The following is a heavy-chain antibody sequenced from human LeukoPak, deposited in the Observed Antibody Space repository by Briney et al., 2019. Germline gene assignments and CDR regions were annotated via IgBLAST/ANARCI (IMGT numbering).Heavy chain of an antibody. CDR1: GFTFSN. D-gene: IGHD2-15*01. V-gene: IGHV3-21*01. Sequence: GGTLRLSCAAPGFTFSNMNWVRQAPGKGLEWVSSISSSSSYIYYADSVKGRFTISRDNAKNSLYLQMNSLRAEDTAVYYCARGAPYCSGGSCMYYFDYWGQGTLVTVSS. J-gene: IGHJ4*02. CDR3: ARGAPYCSGGSCMYYFDY. CDR2: ISSSSSYI.